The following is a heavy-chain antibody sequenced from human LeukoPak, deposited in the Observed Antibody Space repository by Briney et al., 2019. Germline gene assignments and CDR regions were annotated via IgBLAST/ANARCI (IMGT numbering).Heavy chain of an antibody. V-gene: IGHV2-70*17. Sequence: SGPTLVNPTHTLTLTCTFSGVSLSTSGMCVSWIRQPPGKALEWLARIDWDDDKFYSTSLKTRLTISKDTSKNQVVLTMTNVDPVDTATYYCARMYYDSGSRRLDYWGQGTLVTVSS. D-gene: IGHD3-10*01. CDR3: ARMYYDSGSRRLDY. J-gene: IGHJ4*02. CDR2: IDWDDDK. CDR1: GVSLSTSGMC.